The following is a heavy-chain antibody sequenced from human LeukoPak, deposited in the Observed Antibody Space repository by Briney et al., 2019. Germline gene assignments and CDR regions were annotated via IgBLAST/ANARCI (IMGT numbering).Heavy chain of an antibody. D-gene: IGHD5-12*01. CDR1: GGSISSYY. J-gene: IGHJ4*02. Sequence: SETLSLTCTVSGGSISSYYWSWIRQPPGKGLEWIGYIYYSGSTNYNPSLKSRVTISVDTSKNQFSLKLSSVTAADTAVYYCARVDIVMAGFDYWGQGTLVTVSS. CDR2: IYYSGST. CDR3: ARVDIVMAGFDY. V-gene: IGHV4-59*08.